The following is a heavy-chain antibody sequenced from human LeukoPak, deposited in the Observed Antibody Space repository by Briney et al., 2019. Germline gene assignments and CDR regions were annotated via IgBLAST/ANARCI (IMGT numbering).Heavy chain of an antibody. V-gene: IGHV3-7*01. J-gene: IGHJ4*02. Sequence: GGSLRLSCVASGFTFSSHWMTWVRQAPGKGPEWVASINKDGSEQYYVDSVKGRFTISRDNAKNSLSLQVSSLRAEDTAVYYCTRGGATSSWYWFFWGQGTLVTVSS. CDR3: TRGGATSSWYWFF. CDR2: INKDGSEQ. D-gene: IGHD6-13*01. CDR1: GFTFSSHW.